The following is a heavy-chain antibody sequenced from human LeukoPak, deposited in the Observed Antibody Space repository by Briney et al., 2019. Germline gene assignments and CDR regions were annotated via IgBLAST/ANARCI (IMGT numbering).Heavy chain of an antibody. CDR1: GFTFSNYW. Sequence: GGSLRLSCAASGFTFSNYWMHWVRQAPGKGLVWVSRINSDGINTSYADSVKGRFTISRDNAKNSLYLQMNSLRAEDTAVYYCARGRYCSGGSCFPNWFDPWGQGTLVTVSS. J-gene: IGHJ5*02. CDR2: INSDGINT. CDR3: ARGRYCSGGSCFPNWFDP. V-gene: IGHV3-74*01. D-gene: IGHD2-15*01.